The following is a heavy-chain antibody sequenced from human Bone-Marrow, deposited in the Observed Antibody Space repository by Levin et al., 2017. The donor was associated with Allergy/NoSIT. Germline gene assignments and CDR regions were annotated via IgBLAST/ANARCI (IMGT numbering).Heavy chain of an antibody. Sequence: PSETLSLTCTVSGGSISSYYWSWIRQPPGKGLEWIGYIYYSGSTNYNPSLRSRVTISVDTSKNQFSLKLSSVTAADTAVYYCARGNSAMVRGVIIWYFDLWGRGTLVTVSS. CDR1: GGSISSYY. D-gene: IGHD3-10*01. CDR3: ARGNSAMVRGVIIWYFDL. J-gene: IGHJ2*01. V-gene: IGHV4-59*01. CDR2: IYYSGST.